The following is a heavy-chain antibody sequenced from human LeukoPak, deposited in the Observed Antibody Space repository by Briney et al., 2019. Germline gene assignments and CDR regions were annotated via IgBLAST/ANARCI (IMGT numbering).Heavy chain of an antibody. J-gene: IGHJ3*02. V-gene: IGHV4-34*01. CDR1: GGAFSGYY. Sequence: SETLSLTCAVYGGAFSGYYWSWIRQPPGKGLEWIGEINHSGSTNYNPSLKSRVTISVDTSKNQFSLKLSSVTAADTAVYYCARWYYYDSSGSPDAFDIWGQGTMVTVSS. CDR2: INHSGST. D-gene: IGHD3-22*01. CDR3: ARWYYYDSSGSPDAFDI.